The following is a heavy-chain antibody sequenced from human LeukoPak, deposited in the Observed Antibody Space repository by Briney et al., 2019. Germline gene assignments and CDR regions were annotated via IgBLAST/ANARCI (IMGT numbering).Heavy chain of an antibody. CDR3: LRGWALGYYYYGMDV. J-gene: IGHJ6*02. CDR1: GGSISSYY. Sequence: SDTLSLTCTVSGGSISSYYWSWIRQPPGKGLEWIVYIYYGGCTNYNRSLKRRFTISGDTSKKQFVLKLISVPARDTAGEYCLRGWALGYYYYGMDVWGRGTTVSVSS. CDR2: IYYGGCT. V-gene: IGHV4-59*12. D-gene: IGHD7-27*01.